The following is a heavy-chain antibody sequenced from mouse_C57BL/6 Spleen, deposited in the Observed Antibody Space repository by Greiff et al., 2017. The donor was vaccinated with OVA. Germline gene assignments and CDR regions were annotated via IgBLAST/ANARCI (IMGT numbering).Heavy chain of an antibody. CDR3: ARGDYYGYWYFDV. D-gene: IGHD1-1*01. CDR1: GYTFTDYN. Sequence: DVQLQESGPELVKPGASVKMSCKASGYTFTDYNMHWVKQSHGKSLEWIGYLNPNNGGTSYNQKFKGKATLTVNKSSSTAYMELRSLTSEDSAVYYCARGDYYGYWYFDVWGTGTTVTVSS. V-gene: IGHV1-22*01. J-gene: IGHJ1*03. CDR2: LNPNNGGT.